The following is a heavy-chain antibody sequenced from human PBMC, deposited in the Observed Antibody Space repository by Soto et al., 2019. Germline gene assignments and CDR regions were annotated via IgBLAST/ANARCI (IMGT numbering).Heavy chain of an antibody. J-gene: IGHJ6*02. Sequence: QVQLVQSGAEVEKPGSSVKVSCKASGGTFSSYAISWVRQAPGQGLEWMGGIIPIFGTANYAQKFQGRVTITADESTSTAYMELSSLRSEDTAVYYCARGAGIVVVPAAIRYYYYGMDVWGQGTTVTVSS. CDR3: ARGAGIVVVPAAIRYYYYGMDV. CDR2: IIPIFGTA. V-gene: IGHV1-69*01. D-gene: IGHD2-2*02. CDR1: GGTFSSYA.